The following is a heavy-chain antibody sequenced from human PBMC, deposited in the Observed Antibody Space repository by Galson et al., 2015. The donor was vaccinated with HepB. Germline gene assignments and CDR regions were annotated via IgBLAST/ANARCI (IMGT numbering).Heavy chain of an antibody. CDR3: ARDAILGYWYFDL. CDR1: GGSISSGSHY. D-gene: IGHD3-16*01. CDR2: IYTTGST. J-gene: IGHJ2*01. V-gene: IGHV4-61*02. Sequence: TLSLTCTVSGGSISSGSHYWNWIRQPAGKGLEWIGRIYTTGSTTYNPSLKSRVTMSVDTSKNQFSLKLSSLTAADTAVYYCARDAILGYWYFDLWGRGTLVRVSS.